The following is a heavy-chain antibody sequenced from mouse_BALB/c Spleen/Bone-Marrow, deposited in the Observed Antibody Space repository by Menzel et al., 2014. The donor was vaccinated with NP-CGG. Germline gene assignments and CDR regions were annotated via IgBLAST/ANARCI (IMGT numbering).Heavy chain of an antibody. Sequence: VQLVESGPELVKPGASVKISCKASGYAFSSSWMNWVKQRPGQGLEWIGRIYPGDGDTNYNGKFKGKATLTADKSSSTAYMQLSSLTSVDSAVYFYARGGNSWYFDVWGAGTTVTVSS. CDR3: ARGGNSWYFDV. J-gene: IGHJ1*01. CDR1: GYAFSSSW. CDR2: IYPGDGDT. V-gene: IGHV1-82*01. D-gene: IGHD2-1*01.